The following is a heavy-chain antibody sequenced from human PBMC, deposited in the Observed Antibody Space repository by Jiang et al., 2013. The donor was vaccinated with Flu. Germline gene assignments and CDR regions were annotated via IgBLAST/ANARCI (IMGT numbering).Heavy chain of an antibody. CDR3: AAERPSRTYVHFYGMDV. D-gene: IGHD3-16*01. V-gene: IGHV3-21*01. J-gene: IGHJ6*02. Sequence: GGGLVKPGGSLRLSCVASGFSFSENTMNWVRQAPGKGLEWIASISFRSTYFYYAESVRGRFTISRDNAEKSLYLQMNSLRPEDTAVYYCAAERPSRTYVHFYGMDVWGHGTTVTVSS. CDR2: ISFRSTYF. CDR1: GFSFSENT.